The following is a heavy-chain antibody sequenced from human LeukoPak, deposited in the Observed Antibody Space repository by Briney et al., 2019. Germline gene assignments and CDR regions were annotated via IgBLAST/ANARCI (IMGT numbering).Heavy chain of an antibody. CDR1: GFTFSSYA. CDR2: ISGSGGST. Sequence: GGSLRLSCAASGFTFSSYAMSWVRQAPGKGLEWVSAISGSGGSTYYADSVKGRFTISRDNSKNTLYLQMNSLRAEDTAVYYCARTPGYSYGQFDYWGQGTLVTVSS. D-gene: IGHD5-18*01. CDR3: ARTPGYSYGQFDY. V-gene: IGHV3-23*01. J-gene: IGHJ4*02.